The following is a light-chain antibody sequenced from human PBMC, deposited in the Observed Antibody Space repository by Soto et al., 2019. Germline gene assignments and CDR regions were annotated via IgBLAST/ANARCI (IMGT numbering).Light chain of an antibody. V-gene: IGKV3-20*01. Sequence: EIVLTQSPGTLSLSAGERVTLSCRASQSVTRSFLAWYQQKRGQAPRLLIYGASSRVTGIPDRFSGSGSGTDFTLTISSLEPEEFATYYCHQYGSSPQAFGPGTKVDIK. CDR1: QSVTRSF. J-gene: IGKJ3*01. CDR2: GAS. CDR3: HQYGSSPQA.